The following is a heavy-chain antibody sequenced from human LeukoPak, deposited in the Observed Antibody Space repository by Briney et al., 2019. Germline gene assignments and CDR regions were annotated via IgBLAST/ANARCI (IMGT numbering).Heavy chain of an antibody. CDR2: IYSGGST. J-gene: IGHJ6*03. Sequence: GGSLRLSCAASGFTVSSNYMSWVRQAPGKGLEWVSVIYSGGSTYYADSVKGRFTISRDNAKNSLYLQMNSLRADDTAVYYCARRGNYSYYHMDVWGKGTTVTVSS. CDR1: GFTVSSNY. V-gene: IGHV3-53*01. CDR3: ARRGNYSYYHMDV.